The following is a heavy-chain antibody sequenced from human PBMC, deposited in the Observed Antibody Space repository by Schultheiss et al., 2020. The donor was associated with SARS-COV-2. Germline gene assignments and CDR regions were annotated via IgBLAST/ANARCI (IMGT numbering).Heavy chain of an antibody. Sequence: GGSLRLSCAASGFTFSSYWMSWVRQAPGKGLEWVANIKQDGSEEYYVDSVKGRFTISRDNAKNSLYLQMNSLRAEDTAVYYCARVFYDYIWGSYRKGNDYWGQGTLVTVSS. CDR2: IKQDGSEE. CDR3: ARVFYDYIWGSYRKGNDY. CDR1: GFTFSSYW. J-gene: IGHJ4*02. D-gene: IGHD3-16*02. V-gene: IGHV3-7*03.